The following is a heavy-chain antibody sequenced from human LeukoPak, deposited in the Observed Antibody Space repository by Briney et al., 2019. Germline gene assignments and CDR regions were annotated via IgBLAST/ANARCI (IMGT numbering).Heavy chain of an antibody. D-gene: IGHD6-6*01. CDR2: IDPTDSYT. CDR3: ARRGSIAPRYYYGMDV. CDR1: GYSFTSYL. Sequence: GESLRISCKGSGYSFTSYLISWVRQMPGKGLEWMGRIDPTDSYTSYGPSFQGHVTISADKSISTAYLQWSSLKASDTAMYYCARRGSIAPRYYYGMDVWGQGTTVTVSS. V-gene: IGHV5-10-1*01. J-gene: IGHJ6*02.